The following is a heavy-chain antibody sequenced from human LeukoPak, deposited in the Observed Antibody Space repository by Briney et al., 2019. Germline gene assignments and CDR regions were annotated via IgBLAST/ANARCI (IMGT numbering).Heavy chain of an antibody. CDR2: IHYSGST. CDR1: GGSISSHY. Sequence: PSETLSLTCTVSGGSISSHYWSWIRQPPGKGLEWIGYIHYSGSTNYNPSLKSRVTISVDTSKNQFSLKLSSVTAADTAVYYCAREYSSSYGYYYYMDVWGKGTTVTVSS. D-gene: IGHD6-6*01. CDR3: AREYSSSYGYYYYMDV. J-gene: IGHJ6*03. V-gene: IGHV4-59*11.